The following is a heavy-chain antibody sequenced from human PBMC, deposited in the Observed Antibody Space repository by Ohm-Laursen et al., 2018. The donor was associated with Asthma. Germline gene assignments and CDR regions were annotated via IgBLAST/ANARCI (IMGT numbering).Heavy chain of an antibody. D-gene: IGHD3-10*01. CDR3: AKDLGTGSYYYGSGSSTGGMDV. Sequence: SLRLSCAASGFTFSSYAMHWVRQAPGKGLVWVSRINGDGGIKSYAASVKGRFTISRDNAKNSLYLQMNSLRAEDTALYYCAKDLGTGSYYYGSGSSTGGMDVWGQGTTVTVSS. V-gene: IGHV3-74*01. CDR2: INGDGGIK. J-gene: IGHJ6*02. CDR1: GFTFSSYA.